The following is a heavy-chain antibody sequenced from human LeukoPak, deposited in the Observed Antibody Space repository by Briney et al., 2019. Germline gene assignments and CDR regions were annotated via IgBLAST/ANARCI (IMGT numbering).Heavy chain of an antibody. V-gene: IGHV4-4*07. Sequence: SETLSLTCTVSGGSISSYYWSWIRQPAGKGLEWIGRIYTSGSTNYNPSLKSRVTMSVDTSKNQFSRKLSSGTAADTAVYYCAGQILEWTLSGPKRWFDPWGQGTLVTVSS. J-gene: IGHJ5*02. CDR2: IYTSGST. CDR1: GGSISSYY. CDR3: AGQILEWTLSGPKRWFDP. D-gene: IGHD3-3*01.